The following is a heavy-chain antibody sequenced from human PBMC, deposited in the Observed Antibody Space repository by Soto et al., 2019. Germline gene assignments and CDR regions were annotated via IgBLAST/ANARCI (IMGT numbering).Heavy chain of an antibody. CDR3: ARDRWVYCSSTSCYFMGDY. J-gene: IGHJ4*02. V-gene: IGHV1-18*01. D-gene: IGHD2-2*01. Sequence: ASVKVSCKASGYTFTSYGISWVRQAPGQGLEWMGWISAYNGNTNYAQKLQDRVTMTTDTSTSTAYMELRSLRSDDTAVYYCARDRWVYCSSTSCYFMGDYWGQGTLVTVSS. CDR2: ISAYNGNT. CDR1: GYTFTSYG.